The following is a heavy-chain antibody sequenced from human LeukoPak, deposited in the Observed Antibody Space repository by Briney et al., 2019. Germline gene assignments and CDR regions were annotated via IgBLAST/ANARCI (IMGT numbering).Heavy chain of an antibody. Sequence: GASVKVSCKASGGTFSSYAISWVRQAPGQGLEWMGGIIPIFGTANYAQKFQGRVTITADESTSTAYMELSSLRSEDTAVYYCAREEGGFDAFDIWGQGTMVTVSS. J-gene: IGHJ3*02. D-gene: IGHD3-16*01. CDR1: GGTFSSYA. CDR2: IIPIFGTA. V-gene: IGHV1-69*01. CDR3: AREEGGFDAFDI.